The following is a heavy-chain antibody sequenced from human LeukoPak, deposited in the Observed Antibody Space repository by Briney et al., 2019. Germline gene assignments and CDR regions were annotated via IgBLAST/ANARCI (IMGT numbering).Heavy chain of an antibody. Sequence: GGSLRLSCAASGFTFRSYEMNWVRHAPGRGLEWVSHISGGGESTVYPDAVKGRFTISRDNAKNSLYLQMNSLRVEDTGVYYCARRSGRRYEYWGQGVLVTVSP. CDR3: ARRSGRRYEY. CDR2: ISGGGEST. J-gene: IGHJ4*02. V-gene: IGHV3-48*03. D-gene: IGHD5-24*01. CDR1: GFTFRSYE.